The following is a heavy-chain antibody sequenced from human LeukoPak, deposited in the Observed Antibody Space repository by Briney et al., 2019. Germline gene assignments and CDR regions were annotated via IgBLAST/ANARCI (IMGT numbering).Heavy chain of an antibody. CDR3: AGGVGATNP. Sequence: SETLSLTCTVSGGSISSYYWSWIRQPPGKGLEWIGYIYYSGSTNYNPSLKSRVTISVDTSKNQFSLKLSSVTAADPAVYYCAGGVGATNPWGQGTLVTVSS. V-gene: IGHV4-59*01. J-gene: IGHJ5*02. CDR2: IYYSGST. D-gene: IGHD1-26*01. CDR1: GGSISSYY.